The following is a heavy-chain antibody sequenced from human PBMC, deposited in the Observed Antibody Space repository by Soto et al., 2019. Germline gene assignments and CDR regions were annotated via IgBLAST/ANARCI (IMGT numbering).Heavy chain of an antibody. V-gene: IGHV4-31*03. J-gene: IGHJ6*02. CDR1: GGSISSGGYY. D-gene: IGHD3-22*01. Sequence: QVQLQESGPGLVKPSQTLSLTCTVSGGSISSGGYYWSWIRQHPGKGLEWIGYIYYSGSTYYNPCLKSRVTISVDTSKNQFSLKLSSVTAADTAVYYCARDRTYYYESSGYSYYYYGMDVWGQGTTVTVSS. CDR3: ARDRTYYYESSGYSYYYYGMDV. CDR2: IYYSGST.